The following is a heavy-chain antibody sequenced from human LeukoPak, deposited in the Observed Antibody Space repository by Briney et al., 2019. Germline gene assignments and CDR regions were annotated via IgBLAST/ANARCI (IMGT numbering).Heavy chain of an antibody. Sequence: GSLRLSCAVSGITFSTIGVSWVRQAPGKGLERVSIISKSGGSTFYADPVRGRFTISRDNSKDMLYLQMNSLTAEDTAVYYCANVVGGYWGQGTLVTVSS. CDR3: ANVVGGY. D-gene: IGHD2-21*01. CDR2: ISKSGGST. CDR1: GITFSTIG. V-gene: IGHV3-23*01. J-gene: IGHJ4*02.